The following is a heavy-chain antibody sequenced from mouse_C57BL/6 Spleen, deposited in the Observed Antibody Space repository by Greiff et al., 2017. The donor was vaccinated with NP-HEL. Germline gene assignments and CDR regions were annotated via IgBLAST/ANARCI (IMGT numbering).Heavy chain of an antibody. J-gene: IGHJ3*01. V-gene: IGHV3-6*01. D-gene: IGHD1-3*01. CDR1: GYSITSGYY. CDR3: ARVKDGPFAY. Sequence: EVKVEESGPGLVKPSQSLSLTCSVTGYSITSGYYWNWIRQFPGNKLEWMGYISYDGSNNYNPSLKNRISITRDTSKNQFFLKLNSVTTEDTATYYCARVKDGPFAYWGQGTLVTVSA. CDR2: ISYDGSN.